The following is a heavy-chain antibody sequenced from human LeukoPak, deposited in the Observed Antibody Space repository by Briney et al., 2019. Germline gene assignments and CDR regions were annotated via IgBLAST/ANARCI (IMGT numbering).Heavy chain of an antibody. CDR3: VHGGCSSTSCLDY. Sequence: HAGGSLRLSCAASGFTFSKYWMHWVRHAPGKGLMWVSHINTDGSNQNYAHSAKGAFTSSRDKARNTFYLHTNSPRAPATPLCFCVHGGCSSTSCLDYWGRRTLVSVSS. D-gene: IGHD2-2*01. CDR1: GFTFSKYW. CDR2: INTDGSNQ. J-gene: IGHJ4*02. V-gene: IGHV3-74*01.